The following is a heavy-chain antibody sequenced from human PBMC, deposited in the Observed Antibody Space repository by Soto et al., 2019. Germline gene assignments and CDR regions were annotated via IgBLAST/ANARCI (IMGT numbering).Heavy chain of an antibody. CDR3: ARAVGYSSSWYPRWFDP. J-gene: IGHJ5*02. Sequence: SQTLSLTCAISGDSVSSNSAAWNWIRQSPSRGLEWLGRTYYRSKWYNDYAVSVKSRITINPDTSKNQFSLQLNSVTPEDTAVYYCARAVGYSSSWYPRWFDPWGQGTLVTVSS. V-gene: IGHV6-1*01. CDR2: TYYRSKWYN. D-gene: IGHD6-13*01. CDR1: GDSVSSNSAA.